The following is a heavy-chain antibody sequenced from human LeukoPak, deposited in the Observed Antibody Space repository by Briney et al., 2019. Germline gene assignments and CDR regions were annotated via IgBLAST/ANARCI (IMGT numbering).Heavy chain of an antibody. V-gene: IGHV5-51*01. CDR2: IYPADSHT. D-gene: IGHD3-16*01. J-gene: IGHJ4*02. CDR1: GSNFTTYW. CDR3: TRLYVSSLGADY. Sequence: GXSLLISCEGSGSNFTTYWIGWVRQLPGRGEEWMGIIYPADSHTRYSPSFQGQVTISADKSINTAYLQWSSLKASDTAMYYCTRLYVSSLGADYWGQGTLVTVSS.